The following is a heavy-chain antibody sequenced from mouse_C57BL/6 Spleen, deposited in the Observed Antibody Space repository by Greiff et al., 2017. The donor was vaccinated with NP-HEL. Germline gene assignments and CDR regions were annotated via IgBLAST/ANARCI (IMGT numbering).Heavy chain of an antibody. CDR3: ARDRDYYGYDGGFAY. V-gene: IGHV3-6*01. D-gene: IGHD2-2*01. CDR1: GYSITSGYY. Sequence: EVKLQESGPGLVKPSQSLSLTCSVTGYSITSGYYWNWIRQFPGNKLEWMGYISYDGSNNYNPSLKNRISITRDTSKNKFFLKLNYVTTEDTATYYCARDRDYYGYDGGFAYWGQGTLVTVSA. CDR2: ISYDGSN. J-gene: IGHJ3*01.